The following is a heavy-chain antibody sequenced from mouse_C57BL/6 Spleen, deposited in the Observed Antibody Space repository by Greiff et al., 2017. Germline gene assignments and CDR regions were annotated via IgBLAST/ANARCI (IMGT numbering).Heavy chain of an antibody. V-gene: IGHV2-9-1*01. J-gene: IGHJ4*01. Sequence: VHLVESGPGLVAPSQSLSITCTVSGFSLTSYAISWVRQPPGKGLEWLGVIWTGGGSNYNSALKSRLSISKDNSKRKVLLRMNSQLTEETARYYCATGDYDVLYAMDYWGQGTSVTVSS. CDR2: IWTGGGS. CDR1: GFSLTSYA. CDR3: ATGDYDVLYAMDY. D-gene: IGHD2-4*01.